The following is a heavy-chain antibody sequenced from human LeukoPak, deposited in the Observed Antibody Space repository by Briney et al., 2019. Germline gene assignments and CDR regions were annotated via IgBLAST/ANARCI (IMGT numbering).Heavy chain of an antibody. CDR1: GFIFNNYG. J-gene: IGHJ4*02. Sequence: PGGSLRLSCVASGFIFNNYGMHWVRQAPGKGPEWISYITGSSSTIYYADSVKGRFTISRDNAKSSLYLQMSSLRAEDTAVYYCAREPTYTNSWYTSCDYWGQGTLVTVSS. CDR3: AREPTYTNSWYTSCDY. V-gene: IGHV3-48*01. CDR2: ITGSSSTI. D-gene: IGHD6-19*01.